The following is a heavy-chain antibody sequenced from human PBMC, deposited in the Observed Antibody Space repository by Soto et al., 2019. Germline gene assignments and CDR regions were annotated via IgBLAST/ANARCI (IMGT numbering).Heavy chain of an antibody. CDR3: ARGGGCSGGSCFRHEYFQH. CDR1: GYSFTSYW. D-gene: IGHD2-15*01. CDR2: IYPGDSDT. J-gene: IGHJ1*01. V-gene: IGHV5-51*01. Sequence: GESLKISCKGSGYSFTSYWIGWVRQMPGKGLEWMGIIYPGDSDTRYSPSFQGQVTISADKSISTAYLQWSSLKASDTAMYYCARGGGCSGGSCFRHEYFQHWGQGTLVTVSS.